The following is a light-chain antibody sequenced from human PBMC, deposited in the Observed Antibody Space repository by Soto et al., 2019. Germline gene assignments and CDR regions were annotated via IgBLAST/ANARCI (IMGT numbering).Light chain of an antibody. CDR2: GAS. CDR1: PSVTNNF. V-gene: IGKV3-20*01. Sequence: IVLTQSPGTLSLSPGERATLSCGASPSVTNNFLAWYQQKPGQAPRLLIYGASSRATGVPDRFSGSGSGTDFTLTISRLEPVDFAVYYCQQYGTPLFTFGPGTKVDIK. J-gene: IGKJ3*01. CDR3: QQYGTPLFT.